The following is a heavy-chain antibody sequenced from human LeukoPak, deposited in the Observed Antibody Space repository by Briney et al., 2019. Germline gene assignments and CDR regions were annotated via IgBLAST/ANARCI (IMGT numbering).Heavy chain of an antibody. CDR1: GFIFEDYA. V-gene: IGHV3-9*01. CDR2: ISWNSGSI. J-gene: IGHJ2*01. D-gene: IGHD3-16*01. Sequence: GGSLRLSCEGSGFIFEDYAMHWLRQAPGKGLEWVSGISWNSGSIGYADSVKGRFTISRDNAKNSLYLQMNSLRTEDTAFYYCTKDVFDFGGYFELWGRGTLVTVSS. CDR3: TKDVFDFGGYFEL.